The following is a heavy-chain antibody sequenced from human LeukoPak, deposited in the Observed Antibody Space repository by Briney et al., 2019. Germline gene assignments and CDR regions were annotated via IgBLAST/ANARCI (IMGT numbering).Heavy chain of an antibody. V-gene: IGHV1-3*01. CDR3: ARDPITMVRGGQNWFDP. CDR1: GYTFTSYA. J-gene: IGHJ5*02. Sequence: ASVKVSCKASGYTFTSYAMHWVRLAPGQRLEWMGWINAGNGNTKYSQKFQGRVTITRDTSASTAYMELSSLRSEDTAVYYCARDPITMVRGGQNWFDPWGQGTLVTVSS. D-gene: IGHD3-10*01. CDR2: INAGNGNT.